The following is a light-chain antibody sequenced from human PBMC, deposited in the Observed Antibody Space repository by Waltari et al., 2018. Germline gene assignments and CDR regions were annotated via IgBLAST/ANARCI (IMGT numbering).Light chain of an antibody. V-gene: IGKV1-5*03. CDR2: KAS. J-gene: IGKJ1*01. Sequence: DIQMTQSPSTLSASVGDRVTITCRASQRISSWLAWYQQKTGKSPKILIYKASSLESGVPSRFSGSGSWTEFTLTISSLQPDDFATYYCQQYNSYSWTFGQGTKVEIK. CDR1: QRISSW. CDR3: QQYNSYSWT.